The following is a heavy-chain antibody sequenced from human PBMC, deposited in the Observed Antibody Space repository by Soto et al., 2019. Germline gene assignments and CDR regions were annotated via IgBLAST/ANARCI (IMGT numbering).Heavy chain of an antibody. CDR3: AKTSLRVSYYGMDV. CDR1: GFTFSRYS. D-gene: IGHD6-13*01. J-gene: IGHJ6*02. Sequence: EVQLVESGGGLVQPGGSLRLSCAASGFTFSRYSMNWVRQAPGKGLEWVSHISGSSSTIYYTDSVKSRVTVSSDNAKTSLYLQLNSLRDEDTAVYFCAKTSLRVSYYGMDVWGQGTTVTVSS. V-gene: IGHV3-48*02. CDR2: ISGSSSTI.